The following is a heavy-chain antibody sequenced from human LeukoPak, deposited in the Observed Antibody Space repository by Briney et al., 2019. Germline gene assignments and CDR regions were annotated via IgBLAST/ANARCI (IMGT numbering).Heavy chain of an antibody. Sequence: SQTLSLTCAVSGGSISSGGYSWSWIRQPPGKGLEWIGYIYHGGSTYYNPSLKSRVTISVDRSKNQFSLKLSSVTAADTAVYYCARSSSVFDYWGQGTLVTVSS. J-gene: IGHJ4*02. D-gene: IGHD3-22*01. V-gene: IGHV4-30-2*01. CDR1: GGSISSGGYS. CDR2: IYHGGST. CDR3: ARSSSVFDY.